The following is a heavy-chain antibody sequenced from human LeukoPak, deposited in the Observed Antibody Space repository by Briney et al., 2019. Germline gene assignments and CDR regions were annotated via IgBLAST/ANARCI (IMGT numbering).Heavy chain of an antibody. D-gene: IGHD1-26*01. CDR3: ARGGKGYFDY. J-gene: IGHJ4*02. CDR2: IYHSGST. V-gene: IGHV4-30-2*01. Sequence: TSETLSLTCAVSGGSISSGGYSWRWIRQPPGKGLEWIGYIYHSGSTYYNPSLKSRVTISVDRSKNQFSLKLSSVTAADTAVYYCARGGKGYFDYWGQGTLVTVSS. CDR1: GGSISSGGYS.